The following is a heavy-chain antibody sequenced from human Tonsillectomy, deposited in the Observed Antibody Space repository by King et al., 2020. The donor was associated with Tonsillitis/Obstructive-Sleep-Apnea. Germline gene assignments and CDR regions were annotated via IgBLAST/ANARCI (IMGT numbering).Heavy chain of an antibody. Sequence: VQLVESGGGLVQPGRSLRLSCAASGFTFDDYAMHWVRQAPGKGLEWVSGISWNSGSIGYADSVKGRFTISRDNAKNSLYLQMNSLRAEDTAFYYCTKDSDANSSGWYLDAFDIWGQGTMVTVSS. J-gene: IGHJ3*02. CDR3: TKDSDANSSGWYLDAFDI. D-gene: IGHD6-19*01. CDR2: ISWNSGSI. CDR1: GFTFDDYA. V-gene: IGHV3-9*01.